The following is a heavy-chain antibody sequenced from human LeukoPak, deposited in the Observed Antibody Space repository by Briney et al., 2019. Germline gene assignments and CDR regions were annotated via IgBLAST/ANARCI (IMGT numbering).Heavy chain of an antibody. J-gene: IGHJ4*02. CDR3: AGGDRAAFFDY. D-gene: IGHD6-25*01. CDR2: INHSGST. Sequence: SETLSLTCAVYGGSFSGYYWSWIRQPPGKGLEWIGEINHSGSTNYNPSLKSRVTISVDTSKNQFSLKLSSVTAADTAVYYCAGGDRAAFFDYWGQGTLVTVSS. CDR1: GGSFSGYY. V-gene: IGHV4-34*01.